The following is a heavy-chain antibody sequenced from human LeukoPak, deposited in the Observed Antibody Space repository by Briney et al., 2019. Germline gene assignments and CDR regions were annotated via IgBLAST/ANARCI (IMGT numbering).Heavy chain of an antibody. CDR2: IYTSGST. CDR3: ARGHSGYEDY. CDR1: GSSTSSYY. J-gene: IGHJ4*02. V-gene: IGHV4-4*07. Sequence: SETLSLTCTVSGSSTSSYYWSWIRQPAGKGLEWVGRIYTSGSTNYNPSLKSRVIMSVDTSKNQFSLKLSSVTAADTAVYYCARGHSGYEDYWGQGTLVTVSS. D-gene: IGHD5-12*01.